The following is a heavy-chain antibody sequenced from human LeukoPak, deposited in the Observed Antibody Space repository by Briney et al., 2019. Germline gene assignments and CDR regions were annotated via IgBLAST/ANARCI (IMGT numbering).Heavy chain of an antibody. CDR3: ARDPLLWQRNNWFDL. D-gene: IGHD2-15*01. Sequence: ASVKVSCKASGYTFTSYYMHWVRQAPGQGLEWMGIINPSGGSTSYAQKFQGRVTMTRDTSTSTVYMELSSLRSEDTAVYYCARDPLLWQRNNWFDLWGQGTLVTVSS. J-gene: IGHJ5*02. CDR2: INPSGGST. CDR1: GYTFTSYY. V-gene: IGHV1-46*01.